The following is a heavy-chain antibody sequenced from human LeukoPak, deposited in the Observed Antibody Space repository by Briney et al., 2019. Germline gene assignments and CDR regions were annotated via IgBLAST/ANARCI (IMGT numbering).Heavy chain of an antibody. CDR1: GFTFTSFG. CDR2: ISGSGDST. CDR3: ARDRSQEFDP. D-gene: IGHD3-10*01. Sequence: GALRLSCAASGFTFTSFGVSWVRQAPGKGLEWVSAISGSGDSTYYADSVKGRFSISRDNSKNTLYLQMNRLRADDTAVYYCARDRSQEFDPWGQGTLVTVSS. J-gene: IGHJ5*02. V-gene: IGHV3-23*01.